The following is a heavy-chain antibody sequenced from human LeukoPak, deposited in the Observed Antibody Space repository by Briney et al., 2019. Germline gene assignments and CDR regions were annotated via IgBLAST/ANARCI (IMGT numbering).Heavy chain of an antibody. J-gene: IGHJ4*02. V-gene: IGHV1-18*01. CDR3: ARGLRYGSNYFDY. CDR1: GYTFTSYD. D-gene: IGHD5/OR15-5a*01. Sequence: ASVKVSCKTSGYTFTSYDINWVRQAPGQGVEWMGWISAYNRNTNYAQRLQGRVTMTTDTSTTTAYMELRNLRSDDTAVYFCARGLRYGSNYFDYWGQGTLVTVSS. CDR2: ISAYNRNT.